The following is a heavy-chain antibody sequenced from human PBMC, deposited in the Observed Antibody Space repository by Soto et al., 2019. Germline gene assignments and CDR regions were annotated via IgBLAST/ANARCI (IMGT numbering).Heavy chain of an antibody. CDR2: ISGSGGST. D-gene: IGHD2-15*01. CDR1: GFTFSSYA. V-gene: IGHV3-23*01. CDR3: AKDGRGHYYYYYGMDV. J-gene: IGHJ6*02. Sequence: TGGSLRLSCAASGFTFSSYAMSWVRQAPGKGLEWVSAISGSGGSTYYADSVKGRFTISRDNSKNTLYLQMNSLRAEDTAVYYCAKDGRGHYYYYYGMDVWGQGTTVTVSS.